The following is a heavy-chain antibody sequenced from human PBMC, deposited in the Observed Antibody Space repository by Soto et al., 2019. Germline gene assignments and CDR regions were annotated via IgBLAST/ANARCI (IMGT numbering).Heavy chain of an antibody. CDR3: ARVYSYYYYYGMDV. J-gene: IGHJ6*02. V-gene: IGHV4-30-4*01. D-gene: IGHD2-8*01. CDR2: IYYSGST. Sequence: QVQLQESGPGLVKPSQTLSLTCTVSGGSISSGDYYWSWIRQPPGKGLEWIGYIYYSGSTYYNPSLQSRATTSVDTSKNQFSLKLSSVTAADTAVYYCARVYSYYYYYGMDVWGQGTTVTVSS. CDR1: GGSISSGDYY.